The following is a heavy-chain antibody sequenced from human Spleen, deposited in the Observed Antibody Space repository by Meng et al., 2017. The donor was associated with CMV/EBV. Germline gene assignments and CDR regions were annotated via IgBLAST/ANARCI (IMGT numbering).Heavy chain of an antibody. CDR1: GYYFTTQG. CDR2: ISPYNGNT. J-gene: IGHJ4*02. Sequence: ASVKVSCKASGYYFTTQGISWVRQAPGRGLEWMGWISPYNGNTDHAQKFQGRVIMTTDTSTSTAYMELRSLRSDDTAVYYCAREHGSGWNDYWGQGTLVTVSS. CDR3: AREHGSGWNDY. V-gene: IGHV1-18*01. D-gene: IGHD6-19*01.